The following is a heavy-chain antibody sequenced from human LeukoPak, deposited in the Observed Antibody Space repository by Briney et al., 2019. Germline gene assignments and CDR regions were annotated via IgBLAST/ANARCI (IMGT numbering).Heavy chain of an antibody. D-gene: IGHD2-15*01. J-gene: IGHJ3*02. Sequence: SETLSLTCAVSGGSINKDNWWNWVRQPPGKGLEWVGEIYHSGTTNYNPSLKSRVTISVDTSKNQFSLKLSSVTAADTAVYYCARDSGSEAFDIWGRGTMVTVSS. CDR1: GGSINKDNW. CDR3: ARDSGSEAFDI. V-gene: IGHV4-4*02. CDR2: IYHSGTT.